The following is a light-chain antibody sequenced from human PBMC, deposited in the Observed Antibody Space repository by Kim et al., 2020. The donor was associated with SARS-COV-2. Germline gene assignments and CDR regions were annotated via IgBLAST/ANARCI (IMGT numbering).Light chain of an antibody. J-gene: IGLJ1*01. V-gene: IGLV3-19*01. CDR3: NSRDSSGNHLDV. CDR1: SLRSYY. CDR2: GKN. Sequence: LGQTVRITCQGDSLRSYYARWYQQKPGPAPVLVIYGKNNRPSGIPDRFSGSSSGNTASLTITGAQAEDEADYYCNSRDSSGNHLDVFGTGTKVTVL.